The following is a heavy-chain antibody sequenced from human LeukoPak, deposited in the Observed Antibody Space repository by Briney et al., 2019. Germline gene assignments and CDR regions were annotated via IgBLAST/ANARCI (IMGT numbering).Heavy chain of an antibody. D-gene: IGHD6-13*01. CDR3: ASRIAAAGYYYGMDV. CDR1: GYTFTGYY. CDR2: IIPILGIA. Sequence: SVKVSCKASGYTFTGYYMHWVRQAPGQGLEWMGRIIPILGIANYAQKFQGRVTITADKSTSTAYMELSSLRSEDTAVYYCASRIAAAGYYYGMDVWGQGTTVTVSS. J-gene: IGHJ6*02. V-gene: IGHV1-69*02.